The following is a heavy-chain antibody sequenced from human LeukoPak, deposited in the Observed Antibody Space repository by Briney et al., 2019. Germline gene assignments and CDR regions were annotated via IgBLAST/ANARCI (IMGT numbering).Heavy chain of an antibody. J-gene: IGHJ5*02. Sequence: CXAXGGTFSSYAISWVRQAPGQGLEWMGGIIPIFGTANYAQKFQGRVTITADKSTSTAYMELSSLRSEDTAVYYCAREGSGMVRGVFDPWGQGTLVTVSS. CDR2: IIPIFGTA. V-gene: IGHV1-69*06. CDR3: AREGSGMVRGVFDP. D-gene: IGHD3-10*01. CDR1: GGTFSSYA.